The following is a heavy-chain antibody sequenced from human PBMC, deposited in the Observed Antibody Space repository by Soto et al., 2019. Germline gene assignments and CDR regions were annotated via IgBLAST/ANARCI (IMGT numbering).Heavy chain of an antibody. J-gene: IGHJ6*02. D-gene: IGHD4-4*01. CDR1: GFTLNTYS. Sequence: VELVESGGGLVKPGGSLRLSCAASGFTLNTYSMNWVRQAPGKGLEWVSSISVSGTHIYYADSLKGRFTISRDNAKNSLYLQMNSLRAEDTAVYYCARDSVTTSVTTVYYNYGMDVWGQGTTVTVSS. V-gene: IGHV3-21*01. CDR2: ISVSGTHI. CDR3: ARDSVTTSVTTVYYNYGMDV.